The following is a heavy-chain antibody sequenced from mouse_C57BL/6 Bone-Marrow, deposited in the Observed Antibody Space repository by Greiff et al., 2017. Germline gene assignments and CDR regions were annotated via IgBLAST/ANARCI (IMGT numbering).Heavy chain of an antibody. CDR2: INPSNGGT. Sequence: VQLQQPWTELVKPGASVKLSFKASCYTFTSSWMPWVKQRPVQGLDWIGNINPSNGGTNYNEKFKFKATLTVDKSSSTAYMPLSSLTSEDSAVYYSARSDYSSSFDYWGQGTTLTVSS. V-gene: IGHV1-53*01. J-gene: IGHJ2*01. CDR3: ARSDYSSSFDY. CDR1: CYTFTSSW. D-gene: IGHD1-1*01.